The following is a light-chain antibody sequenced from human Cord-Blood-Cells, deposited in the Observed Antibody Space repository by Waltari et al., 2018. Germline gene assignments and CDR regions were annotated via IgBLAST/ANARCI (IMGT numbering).Light chain of an antibody. V-gene: IGLV2-23*01. CDR1: SSDVGSYNH. Sequence: QSALTQPASVSGSPGQSITIPCTGTSSDVGSYNHDSWYQQHPGKAPKLMIYEGSKRPSGVSNRFSGSKSGNTASLTISGLQAEDEADYYCCSYAGSSTWVFGGGTKLTVL. J-gene: IGLJ3*02. CDR2: EGS. CDR3: CSYAGSSTWV.